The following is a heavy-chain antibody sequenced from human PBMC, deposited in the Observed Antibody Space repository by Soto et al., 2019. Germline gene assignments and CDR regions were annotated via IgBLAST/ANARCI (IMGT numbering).Heavy chain of an antibody. CDR1: GFTFSSYA. V-gene: IGHV3-23*01. J-gene: IGHJ6*02. CDR3: AKDRLPTRGAGYYYYGMDV. Sequence: GGSLRLSSAASGFTFSSYAMSWVRQATGKGREWVSAISGSGGSTYYADSVKGRYTISRDNTKKTQYLQMNSLRAEDTAVYYCAKDRLPTRGAGYYYYGMDVWGQGTTVTVSS. CDR2: ISGSGGST. D-gene: IGHD2-15*01.